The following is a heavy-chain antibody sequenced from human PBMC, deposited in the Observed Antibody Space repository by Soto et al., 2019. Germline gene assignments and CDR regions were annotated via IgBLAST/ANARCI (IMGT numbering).Heavy chain of an antibody. CDR1: GFTFSDYY. CDR2: ISSSRSYT. V-gene: IGHV3-11*05. Sequence: QVQLVESGGGLVKPGGSLRLSCAASGFTFSDYYMNWIRQAPGKGLEWVSYISSSRSYTNYADSVKGRFTISRDNAKNSLYLQMNSLRAEDTGVYYCARVAYDAFDIWGQGTMVTVSS. CDR3: ARVAYDAFDI. J-gene: IGHJ3*02. D-gene: IGHD3-16*01.